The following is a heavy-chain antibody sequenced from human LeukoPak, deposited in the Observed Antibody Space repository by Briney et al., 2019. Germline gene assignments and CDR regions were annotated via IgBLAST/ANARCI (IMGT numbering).Heavy chain of an antibody. J-gene: IGHJ4*02. V-gene: IGHV4-61*01. CDR3: ATQTATGYSSGWSTRIDY. D-gene: IGHD6-19*01. Sequence: PSETLSLTCTVSGGSVSSGSYYWSWIRQPPGKGLEWIGYIYYSGSTNYNPSLKSRVTISVDTSKTQFSLKLSSVTAADTAVYYCATQTATGYSSGWSTRIDYWGQGTLVTVSS. CDR1: GGSVSSGSYY. CDR2: IYYSGST.